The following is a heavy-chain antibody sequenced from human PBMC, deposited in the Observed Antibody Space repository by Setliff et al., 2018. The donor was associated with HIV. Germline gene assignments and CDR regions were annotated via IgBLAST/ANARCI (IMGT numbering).Heavy chain of an antibody. CDR2: ISDSGSP. Sequence: SETLSLTCTVSGGSTSNEYWSWIRQPPGKGLEWIGYISDSGSPKYNPSLKSRVTISIDTSKSQISLKLTSVTAADTAMYHCARVYYFDSSGYYQRGDVFDIWGQGTMVTVSS. V-gene: IGHV4-59*01. CDR3: ARVYYFDSSGYYQRGDVFDI. D-gene: IGHD3-22*01. CDR1: GGSTSNEY. J-gene: IGHJ3*02.